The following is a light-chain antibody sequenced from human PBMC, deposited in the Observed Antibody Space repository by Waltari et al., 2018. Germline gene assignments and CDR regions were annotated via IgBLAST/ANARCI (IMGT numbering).Light chain of an antibody. V-gene: IGLV3-1*01. CDR3: QAWDSSTVV. CDR2: QDN. Sequence: SYELTQPPSVSVSPGQTASITCFGDKLGDKYASWYQQKPGQSPVLVIYQDNKRPSGGPERVSGSNSGNTATLTINGTQAMDEADYYCQAWDSSTVVFGGGTKLTVL. CDR1: KLGDKY. J-gene: IGLJ2*01.